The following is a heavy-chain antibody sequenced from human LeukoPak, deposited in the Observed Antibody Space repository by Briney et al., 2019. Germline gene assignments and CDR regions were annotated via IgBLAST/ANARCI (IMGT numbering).Heavy chain of an antibody. CDR3: ARDNTTTAGPDY. V-gene: IGHV3-30-3*01. CDR1: GFTFSSYA. D-gene: IGHD1-1*01. CDR2: ISYDGSNK. J-gene: IGHJ4*02. Sequence: PGRSLRLSCAASGFTFSSYAMHWVRQAPGKGLEWVAVISYDGSNKYYADSVKGRFTISRDNSKNTLYLQMNSLRAEDTAVYYCARDNTTTAGPDYWGQGTLVTVSS.